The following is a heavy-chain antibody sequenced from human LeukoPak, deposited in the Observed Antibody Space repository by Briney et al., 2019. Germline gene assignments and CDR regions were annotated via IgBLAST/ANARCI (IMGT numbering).Heavy chain of an antibody. CDR2: INNDGSST. J-gene: IGHJ4*02. Sequence: GRSLRLSCAASGFTFTNSWMHWVRQAPGKGLAWVSRINNDGSSTSYADSVKGRFTISRDNAKNTLYLQMNSLRAEDTAVYYCARGSCSGGSCYYYWGQGTLVTVSS. D-gene: IGHD2-15*01. CDR3: ARGSCSGGSCYYY. V-gene: IGHV3-74*01. CDR1: GFTFTNSW.